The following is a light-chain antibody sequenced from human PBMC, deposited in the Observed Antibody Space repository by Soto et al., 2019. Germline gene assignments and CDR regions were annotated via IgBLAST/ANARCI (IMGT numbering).Light chain of an antibody. V-gene: IGKV3-20*01. CDR1: QSLSIYS. CDR3: QHYDGSPLT. Sequence: EIVLTQSPGTLSLSPGERATLSCRASQSLSIYSVACSQQKPGQSPRLLVYGASTTYTGIPDRFRGSGSGTDLALTISSLEPEDFAMYYCQHYDGSPLTFGPGTKVDIK. J-gene: IGKJ3*01. CDR2: GAS.